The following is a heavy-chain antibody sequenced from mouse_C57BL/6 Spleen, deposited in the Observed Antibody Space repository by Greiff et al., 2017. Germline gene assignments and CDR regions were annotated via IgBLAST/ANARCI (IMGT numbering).Heavy chain of an antibody. CDR1: GFNIKNTY. CDR2: IDPANGNT. V-gene: IGHV14-3*01. CDR3: ASPYYGSSYWFAY. J-gene: IGHJ3*01. Sequence: VQLQQSVAELVRPGASVKLSCTASGFNIKNTYMPWVKQRPEQGLEWIGRIDPANGNTKYAPKFQGKATITADTSSNTAYLQLSSLTSEDTAIYYCASPYYGSSYWFAYWGQGTLVTVSA. D-gene: IGHD1-1*01.